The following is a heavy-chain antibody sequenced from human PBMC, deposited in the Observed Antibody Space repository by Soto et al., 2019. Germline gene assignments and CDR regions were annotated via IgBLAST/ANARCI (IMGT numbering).Heavy chain of an antibody. CDR2: ITSSSSTI. CDR3: ARGDKNYYYYYMDV. V-gene: IGHV3-48*01. CDR1: GFTFTNYN. Sequence: EVQLVESGGGLVQPGGSLRLSCAASGFTFTNYNMNWVRQAPGKGLEWVSYITSSSSTIYYADSVKGRFTISRDNAKNSLYLQMNSLRVEDTAVYYCARGDKNYYYYYMDVWGKGTTVTVSS. J-gene: IGHJ6*03.